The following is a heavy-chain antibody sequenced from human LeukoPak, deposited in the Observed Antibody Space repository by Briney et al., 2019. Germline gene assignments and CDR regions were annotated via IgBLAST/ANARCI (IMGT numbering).Heavy chain of an antibody. CDR2: IKDDGSEG. V-gene: IGHV3-7*01. CDR1: GFTFSSYW. Sequence: PGGSLRLSCAVSGFTFSSYWMTWVRQAPGKGLEWVATIKDDGSEGYYVDSVKGRFTISRDNAKNSVYLQMNSLRGEDSALYYCARGGTWAADYWGQGTLVTVSS. D-gene: IGHD7-27*01. CDR3: ARGGTWAADY. J-gene: IGHJ4*02.